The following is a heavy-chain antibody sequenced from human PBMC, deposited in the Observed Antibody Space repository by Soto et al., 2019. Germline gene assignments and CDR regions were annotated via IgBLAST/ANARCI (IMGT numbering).Heavy chain of an antibody. CDR3: ARGPF. V-gene: IGHV3-7*01. CDR2: INQDGSDI. Sequence: GGSLGLSCEASGFTFGNYWMSWVRQAPGKGLEGVANINQDGSDIYYMDSVKGRFTISRDNAKSSLYLQVKSLKVDDTAVYYCARGPFWGQGTPVTVSS. J-gene: IGHJ4*02. CDR1: GFTFGNYW.